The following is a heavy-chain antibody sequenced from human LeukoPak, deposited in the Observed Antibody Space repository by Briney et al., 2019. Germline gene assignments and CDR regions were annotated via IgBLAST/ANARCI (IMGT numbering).Heavy chain of an antibody. CDR3: AKDLWYSGSYYNY. V-gene: IGHV3-23*01. CDR2: ISGSGGST. D-gene: IGHD1-26*01. J-gene: IGHJ4*02. Sequence: PGGSLRLSCAASGFTFSSYAMSWVRQAPGKGLEWVSAISGSGGSTYYADSVKGRLTISRDNSKNTLYLQMNSLRAEDTAVYYCAKDLWYSGSYYNYWGQGTLVTVSS. CDR1: GFTFSSYA.